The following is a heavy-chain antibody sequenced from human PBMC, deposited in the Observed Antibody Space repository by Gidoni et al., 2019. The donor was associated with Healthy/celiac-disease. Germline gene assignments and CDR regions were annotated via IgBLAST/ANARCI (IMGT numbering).Heavy chain of an antibody. D-gene: IGHD2-15*01. J-gene: IGHJ6*02. CDR3: AREGDIVGGYGMDV. V-gene: IGHV1-69*05. CDR1: GGTFSSYA. Sequence: KKPGSSVKVSCKASGGTFSSYAISWVRQAPGQGLEWMGGIITIFGTANYAQKFQGRVTITKKKSTSTAYMELSSLRSEDPAVDYCAREGDIVGGYGMDVWGQGTTVTVSS. CDR2: IITIFGTA.